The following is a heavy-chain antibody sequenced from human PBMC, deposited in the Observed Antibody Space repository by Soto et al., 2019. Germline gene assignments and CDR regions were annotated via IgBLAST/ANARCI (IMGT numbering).Heavy chain of an antibody. D-gene: IGHD3-3*01. Sequence: GGSLRLSCAASGFTFSSYAMSWVRQAPGKGLEWVSAISGSGGSTYYADSVKGRFTISRDNSKNTLYLQMNSLRAEDTAVYYCAISPFCSAGSGNFDYWGQGTLVTVSS. CDR1: GFTFSSYA. J-gene: IGHJ4*02. V-gene: IGHV3-23*01. CDR3: AISPFCSAGSGNFDY. CDR2: ISGSGGST.